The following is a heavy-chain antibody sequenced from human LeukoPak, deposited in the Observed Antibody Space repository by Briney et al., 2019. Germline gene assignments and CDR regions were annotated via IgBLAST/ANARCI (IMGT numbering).Heavy chain of an antibody. Sequence: SETLSLICGVSGASLSGYYWNWIRQPPGKGLEWIGEINQSGRTNYNSSLKSRVTISADMSKNQFSLKLSSVTAADTAVYYCARLGYTKSSNYYYYYLDVWGKGTSVTVSS. D-gene: IGHD6-13*01. CDR2: INQSGRT. V-gene: IGHV4-34*01. J-gene: IGHJ6*03. CDR3: ARLGYTKSSNYYYYYLDV. CDR1: GASLSGYY.